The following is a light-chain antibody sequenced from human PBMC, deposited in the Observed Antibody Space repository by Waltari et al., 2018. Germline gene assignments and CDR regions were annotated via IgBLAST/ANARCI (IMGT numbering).Light chain of an antibody. CDR3: QRYGTLPAT. Sequence: EIVLTQSPGTLSLSTGERAPLSCRASQSVSRALRTLAWYQQKPGQAPRLLIYDASTRATGIPDRFSGSGSGTDFTLTISRLEPDDFAVYYCQRYGTLPATFGQGTKVEIK. CDR1: QSVSRALRT. V-gene: IGKV3-20*01. CDR2: DAS. J-gene: IGKJ1*01.